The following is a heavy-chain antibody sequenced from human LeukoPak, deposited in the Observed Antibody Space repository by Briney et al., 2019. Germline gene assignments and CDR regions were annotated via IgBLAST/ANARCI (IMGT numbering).Heavy chain of an antibody. J-gene: IGHJ5*02. CDR3: ARDDGYFYDSSGRLGNWFDP. CDR1: GYTFTSYG. D-gene: IGHD3-22*01. Sequence: ASVKVSCKASGYTFTSYGISWVRQAPGQGLEWMGWISAYNGNTNYAQKLQGRVTMTTDTPTSTAYMELRSLRSDDTAVYYCARDDGYFYDSSGRLGNWFDPWGQGTLVTVSS. V-gene: IGHV1-18*01. CDR2: ISAYNGNT.